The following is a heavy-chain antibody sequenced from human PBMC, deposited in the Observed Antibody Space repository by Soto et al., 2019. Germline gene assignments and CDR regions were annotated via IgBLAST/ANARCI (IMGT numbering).Heavy chain of an antibody. CDR3: ARDLNRQGSVEGDYFDY. CDR2: INPSGGST. D-gene: IGHD6-19*01. CDR1: GYTFTSYY. V-gene: IGHV1-46*03. J-gene: IGHJ4*02. Sequence: ASVKVSCKASGYTFTSYYMHWVRQAPGQGLEWMGIINPSGGSTSYAQKFQGRVTMTRDTSTSTVYMELSSLRSEDTAVYYCARDLNRQGSVEGDYFDYWGQGTLVTVSS.